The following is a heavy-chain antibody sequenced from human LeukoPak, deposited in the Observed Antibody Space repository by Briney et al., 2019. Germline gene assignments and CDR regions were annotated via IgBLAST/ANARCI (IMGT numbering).Heavy chain of an antibody. CDR1: GCLFTSYW. D-gene: IGHD3-10*01. J-gene: IGHJ4*02. CDR3: ARQGVRGVIITDY. Sequence: GEALEISWKGSGCLFTSYWIGWVRELPGKGLEWVGVIYPGVSDTRYSPSFQGQVTISADKSISTAYLQWSSLKASDTAMYYCARQGVRGVIITDYWGQGTLVTVSS. V-gene: IGHV5-51*01. CDR2: IYPGVSDT.